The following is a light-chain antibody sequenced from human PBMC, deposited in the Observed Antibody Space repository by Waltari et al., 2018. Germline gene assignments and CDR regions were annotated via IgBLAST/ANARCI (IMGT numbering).Light chain of an antibody. CDR3: QSYDSSLSGSDV. V-gene: IGLV1-40*01. Sequence: QSVLTQPPSVPGAPGQRVTISCTGSSSNIGAGYDVHWYQQLPGTPPKLLIYGNRNRPSGVPGRSSGSKAGPAASLAITGLQAEDEADYYCQSYDSSLSGSDVFGTGTKVTVL. CDR1: SSNIGAGYD. CDR2: GNR. J-gene: IGLJ1*01.